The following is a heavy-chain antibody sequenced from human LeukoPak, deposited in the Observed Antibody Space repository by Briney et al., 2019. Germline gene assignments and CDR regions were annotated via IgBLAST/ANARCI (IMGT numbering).Heavy chain of an antibody. CDR2: VSYAGST. J-gene: IGHJ6*02. V-gene: IGHV4-59*01. CDR3: ARDRTRDGYNYGGSSYYYGLDV. D-gene: IGHD5-24*01. CDR1: GVPITTSY. Sequence: SETLSLTCTVSGVPITTSYWSWIRQPPGKGLEWIGSVSYAGSTNYNPSLKSRVTLSIDTSNNQFSLRLSSVTTADTGLYFCARDRTRDGYNYGGSSYYYGLDVWGRGTTVSVSS.